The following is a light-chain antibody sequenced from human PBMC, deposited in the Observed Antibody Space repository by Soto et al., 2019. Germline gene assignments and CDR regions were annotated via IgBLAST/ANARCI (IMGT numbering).Light chain of an antibody. CDR1: QSVSSKY. J-gene: IGKJ1*01. Sequence: EIVLTQSPGTLSLSPGERATLSCRASQSVSSKYLAWYQQKPGQAPRVLIYGTSIRASGVPEMFSGGGSGTDFTLTITRLEHEDLAVYYCQQYGSPGTFGQGTKVDI. V-gene: IGKV3-20*01. CDR2: GTS. CDR3: QQYGSPGT.